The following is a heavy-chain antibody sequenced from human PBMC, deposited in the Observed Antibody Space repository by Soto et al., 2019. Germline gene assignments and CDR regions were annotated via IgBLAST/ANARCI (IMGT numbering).Heavy chain of an antibody. Sequence: GGSLRLSCAASGFTFSSYGMHWVRQAPGKGLEWVAVIWYDGSNKYYADSVKGRFTISRDNSKNTLYLQMNSLRAEDTAVYYCARDSMVRTGYYYYMDVWGKGTTVTVSS. CDR3: ARDSMVRTGYYYYMDV. CDR1: GFTFSSYG. V-gene: IGHV3-33*01. J-gene: IGHJ6*03. D-gene: IGHD3-10*01. CDR2: IWYDGSNK.